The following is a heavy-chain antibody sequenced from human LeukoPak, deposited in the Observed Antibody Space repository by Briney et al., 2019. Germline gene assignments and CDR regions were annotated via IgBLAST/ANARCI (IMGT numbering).Heavy chain of an antibody. V-gene: IGHV3-74*01. Sequence: GGSLRLSCAASGFTFSKYWMLWVRQAPGKGLESVSRINTDGTVTTYADSVKGRFTVSRDNADNTMFLQMNSVRDEDTAVYYCTTKQWLAPPPDSWGQGTPVTVSS. J-gene: IGHJ4*02. CDR3: TTKQWLAPPPDS. CDR1: GFTFSKYW. CDR2: INTDGTVT. D-gene: IGHD6-19*01.